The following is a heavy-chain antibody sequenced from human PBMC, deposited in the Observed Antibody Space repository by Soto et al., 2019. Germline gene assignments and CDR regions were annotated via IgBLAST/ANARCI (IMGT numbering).Heavy chain of an antibody. CDR3: ARDVRYCSSTSCYMGWFDP. J-gene: IGHJ5*02. Sequence: SETLSLTCAVSGGSISSGGYSWGWIRQPPGKGLEWIGYIYHGGSTYYNPSLKSRVTISVDRSKNQFSLKLSSVTAADTAVYYCARDVRYCSSTSCYMGWFDPWGQGTLVTVSS. V-gene: IGHV4-30-2*01. CDR1: GGSISSGGYS. D-gene: IGHD2-2*02. CDR2: IYHGGST.